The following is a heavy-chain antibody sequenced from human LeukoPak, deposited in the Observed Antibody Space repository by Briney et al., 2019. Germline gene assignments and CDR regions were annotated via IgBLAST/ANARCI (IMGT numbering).Heavy chain of an antibody. Sequence: RGESLQISCKGSGYSFSNNWIGWVRPLPGKGLEWMGIIYPGDSQTRYSPSFQGQVTISADKSISTAYLQWSSLKASDIAMYYCARLSAGSHFHLDSWGQGTLVTVSS. D-gene: IGHD1-26*01. CDR1: GYSFSNNW. CDR2: IYPGDSQT. CDR3: ARLSAGSHFHLDS. V-gene: IGHV5-51*01. J-gene: IGHJ4*02.